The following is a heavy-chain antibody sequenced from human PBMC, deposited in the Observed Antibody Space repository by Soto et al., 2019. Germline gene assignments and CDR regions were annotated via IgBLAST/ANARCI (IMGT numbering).Heavy chain of an antibody. J-gene: IGHJ4*02. CDR2: LIPIFNTT. CDR3: AREGRGKKAGYNGLVSLGY. V-gene: IGHV1-69*06. D-gene: IGHD2-2*02. Sequence: QVQLVQSGAEVKTPGSSLKVSCTVSGSRFSNYVISWVRQAPGHGLGWLGRLIPIFNTTQYPQKFQGRVTISADKSTNTASLELSSLRSDDTAVYYCAREGRGKKAGYNGLVSLGYWGQGTPVSVSS. CDR1: GSRFSNYV.